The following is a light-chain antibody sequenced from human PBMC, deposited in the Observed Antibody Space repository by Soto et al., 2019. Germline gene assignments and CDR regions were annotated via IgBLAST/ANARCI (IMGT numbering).Light chain of an antibody. Sequence: EIVLTQSPGTLSLAPGERATLSCRASQSVRSSYIAWYQQKPGQAPRLLIYGASSRATGIPDRFSGSGSGTDFALTISRREPEDFALYYCQQYGSSPPWTFGQGTKVEIK. CDR2: GAS. J-gene: IGKJ1*01. V-gene: IGKV3-20*01. CDR3: QQYGSSPPWT. CDR1: QSVRSSY.